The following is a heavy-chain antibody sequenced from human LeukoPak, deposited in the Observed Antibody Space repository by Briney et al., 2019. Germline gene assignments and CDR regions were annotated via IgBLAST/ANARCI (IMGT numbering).Heavy chain of an antibody. CDR3: ARDLPPVHYYTLTYYFDY. CDR2: IGVAGGNT. CDR1: GFTFSNSA. V-gene: IGHV1-58*02. Sequence: SVKVSCKASGFTFSNSAIQWVRQARGQRLERIGWIGVAGGNTNYAQTLQGRITITRDMSTSTAYMELTSLRSDDTAVYYCARDLPPVHYYTLTYYFDYWGQGTLVTVSS. J-gene: IGHJ4*02. D-gene: IGHD3-22*01.